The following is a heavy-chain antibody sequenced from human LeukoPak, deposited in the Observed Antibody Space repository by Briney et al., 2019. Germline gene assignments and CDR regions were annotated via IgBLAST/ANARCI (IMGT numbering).Heavy chain of an antibody. CDR1: GFTFDDYA. V-gene: IGHV3-9*01. J-gene: IGHJ4*02. D-gene: IGHD3-22*01. CDR2: ITWNSGNI. Sequence: GGSLRLSCVASGFTFDDYAMHWVRQAPGKGLEWVSGITWNSGNIDYADSVKGRFTISRDNAKNSLYLQMNSLRAEDTAVYYCARDYYDSSTSGYYFDYWGQGTLVTVSS. CDR3: ARDYYDSSTSGYYFDY.